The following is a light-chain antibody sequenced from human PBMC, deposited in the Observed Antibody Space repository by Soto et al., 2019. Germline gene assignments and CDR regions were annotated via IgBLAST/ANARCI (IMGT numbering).Light chain of an antibody. CDR3: QQYHNWPIT. Sequence: ELVLPQSRSTLSKFHLERATLSCKASQSVSSNLAWHQQKPGQAPRTLMYDASTRATGISARFSGSGYGTEFTLTISSLQSEDFAVYYCQQYHNWPITFGQGTRLEIK. J-gene: IGKJ5*01. V-gene: IGKV3-15*01. CDR2: DAS. CDR1: QSVSSN.